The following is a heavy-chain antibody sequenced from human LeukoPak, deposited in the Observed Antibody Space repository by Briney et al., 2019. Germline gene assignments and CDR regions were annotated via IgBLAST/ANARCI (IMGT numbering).Heavy chain of an antibody. CDR2: ITYDGSSK. CDR1: GFTFSSYA. J-gene: IGHJ4*02. CDR3: AREQRGYDCYY. V-gene: IGHV3-30-3*01. Sequence: GRSLRLSCADSGFTFSSYAMHWVRQAPGKGLEWVALITYDGSSKYYADSVKGRFTISRDNSKNTLYLQMSSLRAEDTAVYYCAREQRGYDCYYWGQGTLVTVSS. D-gene: IGHD5-12*01.